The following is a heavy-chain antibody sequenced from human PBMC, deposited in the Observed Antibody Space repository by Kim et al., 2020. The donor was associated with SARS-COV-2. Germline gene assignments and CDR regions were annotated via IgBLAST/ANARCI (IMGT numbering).Heavy chain of an antibody. CDR3: TTGTRPY. Sequence: GSLRLSCAASGLRFSNAWMSWVRQAPGKGLEWIGRIKSKTDGGTIDYIAPVEGRFTISRDDSKNTLYLQMNSLKTEDTAVYYCTTGTRPYWGQGTLVTVSS. V-gene: IGHV3-15*01. D-gene: IGHD3-10*01. J-gene: IGHJ4*02. CDR2: IKSKTDGGTI. CDR1: GLRFSNAW.